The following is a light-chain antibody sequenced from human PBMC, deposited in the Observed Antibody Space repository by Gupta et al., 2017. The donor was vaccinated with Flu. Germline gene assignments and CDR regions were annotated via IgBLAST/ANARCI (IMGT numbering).Light chain of an antibody. V-gene: IGKV1-17*01. CDR2: AAS. Sequence: DIQMTQSPSSLSASVGDRVTITCRASQGIRNDLAWYQQKPGKAPKRLIYAASSLQSGVPPRFSGSGSGTEFTLTIRSLQPEDFATYYCLQHTSYPRTFGPGTKVDIK. CDR3: LQHTSYPRT. J-gene: IGKJ3*01. CDR1: QGIRND.